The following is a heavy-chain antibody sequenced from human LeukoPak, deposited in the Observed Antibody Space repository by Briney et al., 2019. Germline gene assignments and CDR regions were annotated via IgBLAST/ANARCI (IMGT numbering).Heavy chain of an antibody. CDR2: IYTSGST. CDR3: ARDPSDSSGYYYVEDAFDI. V-gene: IGHV4-30-4*08. D-gene: IGHD3-22*01. Sequence: PSQTLSLTCTVSGGSISSGDYYWSWIRQPPGKGLEWIGYIYTSGSTNYNPSLKSRFTISVDTSKNQFSLKLSSVTAADTAVYYCARDPSDSSGYYYVEDAFDIWGQGTMVTVSS. CDR1: GGSISSGDYY. J-gene: IGHJ3*02.